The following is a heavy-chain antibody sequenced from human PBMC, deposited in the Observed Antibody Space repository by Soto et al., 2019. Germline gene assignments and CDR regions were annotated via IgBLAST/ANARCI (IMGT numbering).Heavy chain of an antibody. Sequence: QVLLVQSGSEVKKPGASMKVSCQPSGSTFSAFALTWVRQVPDKGLEWLGWISPYTGKTNYAQRVHDRVALTTDTSTRTAYLELRSLTYDDTAVYYCARLGWELLSGRRYFDYWGQGTLVTVSS. D-gene: IGHD1-26*01. CDR3: ARLGWELLSGRRYFDY. CDR2: ISPYTGKT. CDR1: GSTFSAFA. J-gene: IGHJ4*02. V-gene: IGHV1-18*04.